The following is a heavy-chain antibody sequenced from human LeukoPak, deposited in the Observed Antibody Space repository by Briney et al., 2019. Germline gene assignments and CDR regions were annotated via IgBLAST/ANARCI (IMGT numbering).Heavy chain of an antibody. CDR2: IYYSGST. V-gene: IGHV4-31*03. D-gene: IGHD3-22*01. CDR1: GGSISSGGYY. Sequence: SETLSLTCTVSGGSISSGGYYWSWIRQHPGKGLEWIGYIYYSGSTYYNPSLKSRVTISVDTSKNQFSLKLSSVTAADTAVYYCARSGEAYDSSGYYWFWFDPWGQETLVTVSS. J-gene: IGHJ5*02. CDR3: ARSGEAYDSSGYYWFWFDP.